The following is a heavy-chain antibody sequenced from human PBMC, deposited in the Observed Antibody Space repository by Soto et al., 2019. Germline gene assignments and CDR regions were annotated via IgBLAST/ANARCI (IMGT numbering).Heavy chain of an antibody. D-gene: IGHD2-21*02. CDR3: ARGYCGGDCQSPDGMDV. J-gene: IGHJ6*02. CDR1: GGSFSTYY. Sequence: SETLSLTCVVSGGSFSTYYYNWIRQSPGKGLEWIGEINHSGSNNYSPSLKSRVTISVDTSKNQFSLKLSSVTAADTAVYYCARGYCGGDCQSPDGMDVWGQGTTVTVSS. V-gene: IGHV4-34*01. CDR2: INHSGSN.